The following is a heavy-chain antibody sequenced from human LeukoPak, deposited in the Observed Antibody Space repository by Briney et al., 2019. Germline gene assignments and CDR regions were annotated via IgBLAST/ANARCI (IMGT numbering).Heavy chain of an antibody. CDR1: GFTFSSYW. V-gene: IGHV3-30*03. Sequence: GGSLRLSCAASGFTFSSYWMHWVRQAPGKGLEWVAVISYDGSNKYYADSVKGRFTISRDNSKNTLYLQMNSLRAEDTAVYYCARDWLLRFDYWGQGTLVTVSS. J-gene: IGHJ4*02. D-gene: IGHD3-22*01. CDR3: ARDWLLRFDY. CDR2: ISYDGSNK.